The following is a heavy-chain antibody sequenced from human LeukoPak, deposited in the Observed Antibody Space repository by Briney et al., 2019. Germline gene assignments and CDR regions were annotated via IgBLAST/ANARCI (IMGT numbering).Heavy chain of an antibody. D-gene: IGHD3-10*01. Sequence: SETLSLTCTVSGGSINSGDYYWSWIRQPPGKGLEWIGNIYYSGSTYYNPPLKSRVIISVDTSKKQFSLKLRSVTAADTAVYYCAGGIGELNHYGMDVWGQGTTVTVSS. CDR1: GGSINSGDYY. V-gene: IGHV4-30-4*01. CDR3: AGGIGELNHYGMDV. CDR2: IYYSGST. J-gene: IGHJ6*02.